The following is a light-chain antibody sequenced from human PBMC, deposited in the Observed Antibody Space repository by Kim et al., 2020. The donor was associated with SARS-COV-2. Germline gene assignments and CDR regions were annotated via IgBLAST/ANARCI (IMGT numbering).Light chain of an antibody. CDR1: SNNVGDQE. CDR3: SAWDSSLSAWV. CDR2: RRN. Sequence: RPTATLTSTGNSNNVGDQEAAWLQQHQGHPPKLLSNRRNNRPSGISERFSASRSGDTASLTITGLQPEDEADYYCSAWDSSLSAWVFGGGTQLTVL. V-gene: IGLV10-54*01. J-gene: IGLJ2*01.